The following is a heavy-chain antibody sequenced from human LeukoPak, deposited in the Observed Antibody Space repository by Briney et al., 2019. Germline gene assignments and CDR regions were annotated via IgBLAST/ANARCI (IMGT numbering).Heavy chain of an antibody. CDR1: GYTFTGYY. CDR3: ARGSIVVVPAATPPDY. V-gene: IGHV1-2*02. D-gene: IGHD2-2*01. J-gene: IGHJ4*02. CDR2: INPNSGGT. Sequence: ASVKVSCKASGYTFTGYYMHWLRQAPGQGLEWMGWINPNSGGTNYAQKFQGRVTMTRDTSISTAYMELSRLRSDDTAVYYCARGSIVVVPAATPPDYWGQGTLVTVSS.